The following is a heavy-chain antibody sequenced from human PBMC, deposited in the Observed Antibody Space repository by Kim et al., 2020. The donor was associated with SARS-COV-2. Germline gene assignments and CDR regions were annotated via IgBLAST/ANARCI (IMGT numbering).Heavy chain of an antibody. J-gene: IGHJ4*02. V-gene: IGHV1-58*01. D-gene: IGHD3-22*01. Sequence: SVKVSCKASGFTFTSSAVQWVRQARGQRLEWIGWIVVGSGNTNYAQKFQERVTITRDMSTSTAYMELSSLRSEDTAVYYCAADLRYYDSSGTPRPVYWGQGTLVTVSS. CDR2: IVVGSGNT. CDR3: AADLRYYDSSGTPRPVY. CDR1: GFTFTSSA.